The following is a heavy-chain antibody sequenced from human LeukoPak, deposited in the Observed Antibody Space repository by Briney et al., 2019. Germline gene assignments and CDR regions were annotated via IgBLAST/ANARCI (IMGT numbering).Heavy chain of an antibody. CDR1: GYTLTGYY. CDR2: INPNSGAT. D-gene: IGHD3-22*01. J-gene: IGHJ3*02. CDR3: ARQSSSGYYGPAFDI. V-gene: IGHV1-2*02. Sequence: ASVKVSFKASGYTLTGYYLHWVRQAPGQGLEWMGWINPNSGATTYAQEFQGRVTMTRDTSISTAYMELSSLRSDDTAVYFCARQSSSGYYGPAFDIWGQGTMVTVSS.